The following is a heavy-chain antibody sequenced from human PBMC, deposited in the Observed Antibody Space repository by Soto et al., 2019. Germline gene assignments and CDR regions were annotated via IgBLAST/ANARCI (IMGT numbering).Heavy chain of an antibody. J-gene: IGHJ4*02. CDR1: GGSISSGDYY. D-gene: IGHD3-16*02. V-gene: IGHV4-61*08. Sequence: SETLSLTCTVSGGSISSGDYYWSWIRQPPGKGLEWIGYIYYSGSTNYNPSLMSRVTISVDTSKNQFSLKLSSVTAADTAVYYCARGGAYLLDYWGQGTLVTVSS. CDR2: IYYSGST. CDR3: ARGGAYLLDY.